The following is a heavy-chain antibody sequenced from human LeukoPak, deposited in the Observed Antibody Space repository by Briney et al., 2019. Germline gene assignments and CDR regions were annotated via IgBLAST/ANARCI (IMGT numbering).Heavy chain of an antibody. CDR3: AIMYSSSWYSYFDY. Sequence: GGSLRLSCAASGFTVSSNYMTWVRQAPGKGLEWVSVIYSGGTTYYADSVKGRFTISRDNSRNTLYLQMNNLRDEDTAVYYCAIMYSSSWYSYFDYWGQGTLVTVSS. V-gene: IGHV3-53*01. D-gene: IGHD6-13*01. CDR2: IYSGGTT. J-gene: IGHJ4*02. CDR1: GFTVSSNY.